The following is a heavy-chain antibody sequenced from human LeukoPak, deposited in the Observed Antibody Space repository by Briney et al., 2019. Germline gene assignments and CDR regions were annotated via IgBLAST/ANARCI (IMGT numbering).Heavy chain of an antibody. CDR1: GYSFTSYW. CDR2: IYPGDSDT. Sequence: NRGESLKISCKGSGYSFTSYWIGWVRQMPGKGLEWMGIIYPGDSDTRYSPSFQGQVTISADKSISTAYLQWSSLKASDTAMYYCARQSESYQPNHSFDPWGQGTLVTVSS. J-gene: IGHJ5*02. D-gene: IGHD2-2*01. CDR3: ARQSESYQPNHSFDP. V-gene: IGHV5-51*01.